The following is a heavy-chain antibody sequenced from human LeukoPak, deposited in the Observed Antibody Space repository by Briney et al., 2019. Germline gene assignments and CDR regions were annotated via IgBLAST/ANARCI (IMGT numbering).Heavy chain of an antibody. CDR2: ISTYIGNT. V-gene: IGHV1-18*01. CDR1: GFTLSTYG. Sequence: ASVKVSCTASGFTLSTYGISWMRQAPGQGLEWMGWISTYIGNTQYGQKFQGRVTLTMDTSTNTAYMEMRSLSSDDTAVYYCARDWDCSGCSCHPHYFDWWGQGTLVTVSS. J-gene: IGHJ4*02. D-gene: IGHD2-15*01. CDR3: ARDWDCSGCSCHPHYFDW.